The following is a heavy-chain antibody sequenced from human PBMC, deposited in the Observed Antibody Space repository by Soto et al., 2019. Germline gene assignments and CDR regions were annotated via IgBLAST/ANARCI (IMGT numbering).Heavy chain of an antibody. J-gene: IGHJ6*02. Sequence: QVQLVQSGGEVKKPGASVKVSCKTSGYSFTTYGISWVRQAPGQGLEWMGWISGYNGNTNYAQKFQGRGTXTTXXSXRTAYMELRSLRSDDTAVYYCAREGPAPYYYYGMDVWGQGSTVAVSS. CDR3: AREGPAPYYYYGMDV. CDR2: ISGYNGNT. CDR1: GYSFTTYG. V-gene: IGHV1-18*01.